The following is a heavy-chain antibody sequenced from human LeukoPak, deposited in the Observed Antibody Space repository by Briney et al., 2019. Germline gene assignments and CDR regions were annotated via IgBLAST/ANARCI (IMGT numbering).Heavy chain of an antibody. Sequence: ASVKVSCKASGYTFTSHYMHWVRQAPGQGLEWMGIINPNGGSTSYAQKFQGRVTMTRDTSTSTVYMELSSLRSEDTAVYYCAREYGSGSQTADNWFDPWGQGTLVTVSS. V-gene: IGHV1-46*01. D-gene: IGHD3-10*01. CDR2: INPNGGST. CDR1: GYTFTSHY. CDR3: AREYGSGSQTADNWFDP. J-gene: IGHJ5*02.